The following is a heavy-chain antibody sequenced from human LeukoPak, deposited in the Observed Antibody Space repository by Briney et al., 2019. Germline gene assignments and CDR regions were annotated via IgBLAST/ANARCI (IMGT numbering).Heavy chain of an antibody. V-gene: IGHV4-4*09. Sequence: SETLSLTCTVSGVSMSAYQWSWVRQPPEQGLDWIGCINTKGETSYNPSLKSRVTTSVDTSKSQFSLRLTSVTAADTPVYYCATSNDAKIAPFDHWGQGAPVTVSS. CDR3: ATSNDAKIAPFDH. CDR2: INTKGET. J-gene: IGHJ4*02. D-gene: IGHD2-21*01. CDR1: GVSMSAYQ.